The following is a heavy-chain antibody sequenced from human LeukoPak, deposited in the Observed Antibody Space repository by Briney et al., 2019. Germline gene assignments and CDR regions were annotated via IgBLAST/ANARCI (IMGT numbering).Heavy chain of an antibody. CDR3: ARDAVVGSRVAVAGTRSSY. CDR1: GYTFTSYG. Sequence: AASVKVSCKASGYTFTSYGISWVRQAPGQGLEWMGWISAYNGNTNYAQKLQGRVTMTTDTSTSTAYMELRSLRSDDTAVYYCARDAVVGSRVAVAGTRSSYWGQGTLVTVSS. J-gene: IGHJ4*02. CDR2: ISAYNGNT. D-gene: IGHD6-19*01. V-gene: IGHV1-18*01.